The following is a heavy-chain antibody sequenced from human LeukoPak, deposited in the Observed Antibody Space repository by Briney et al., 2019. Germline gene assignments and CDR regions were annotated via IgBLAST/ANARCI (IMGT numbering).Heavy chain of an antibody. CDR1: GGSFSGYY. Sequence: SETLSLTCAVYGGSFSGYYWSWIRQPPGKGLEWIGEINHSRSTKYKSSLKSRVTISVDTSKNQFSLKLSSVTAADTAVYYCARCTYGSGSYLSWFDPWGQGTLVTVSS. CDR3: ARCTYGSGSYLSWFDP. D-gene: IGHD3-10*01. CDR2: INHSRST. V-gene: IGHV4-34*01. J-gene: IGHJ5*02.